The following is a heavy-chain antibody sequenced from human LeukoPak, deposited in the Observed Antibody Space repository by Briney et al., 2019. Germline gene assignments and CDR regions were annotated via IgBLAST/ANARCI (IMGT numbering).Heavy chain of an antibody. CDR2: IYHSGST. J-gene: IGHJ4*02. Sequence: SETLSLTCTVSGYSISTGYYRGWIRQPPGKGLEWIGSIYHSGSTYYNPSLKSRVAISVDTSKNQFSLKLSSVTAADTAVYYCARGPPAVLYHYDSSGIFYFDYWGQGTLVTVSS. D-gene: IGHD3-22*01. CDR3: ARGPPAVLYHYDSSGIFYFDY. CDR1: GYSISTGYY. V-gene: IGHV4-38-2*02.